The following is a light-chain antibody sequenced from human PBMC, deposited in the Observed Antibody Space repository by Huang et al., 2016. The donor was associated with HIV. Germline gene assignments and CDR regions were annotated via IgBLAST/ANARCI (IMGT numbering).Light chain of an antibody. CDR1: QSIRSY. V-gene: IGKV3-11*01. Sequence: EIVLTQSPATLSLSPGERATLSCRASQSIRSYLAWYQQKPGQAPSLLMYDVSNRATGIPARFIGSGSGTDFTLTISSLEPEDFAVYYCQQRSNWPPLTFGGGTKVEIK. CDR2: DVS. CDR3: QQRSNWPPLT. J-gene: IGKJ4*01.